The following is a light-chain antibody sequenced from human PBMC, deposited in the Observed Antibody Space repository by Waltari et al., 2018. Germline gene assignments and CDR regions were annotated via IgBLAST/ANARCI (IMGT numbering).Light chain of an antibody. Sequence: EIVLTQSPGTLSLSPGERATLSCRANQRVSTTYFAWYQQKPGQAPRLLIYGASRRATGIPDRFSGSGSGTDFTLTISRLEPEDCAVYYCQQYGSSPPITFGQGTRLEIK. CDR1: QRVSTTY. CDR3: QQYGSSPPIT. V-gene: IGKV3-20*01. CDR2: GAS. J-gene: IGKJ5*01.